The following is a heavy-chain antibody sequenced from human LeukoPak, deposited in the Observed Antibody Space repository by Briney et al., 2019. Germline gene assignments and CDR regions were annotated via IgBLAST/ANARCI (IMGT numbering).Heavy chain of an antibody. V-gene: IGHV3-74*01. J-gene: IGHJ5*02. D-gene: IGHD2-21*01. Sequence: PGGSLRLSCAAPGFSFSNYWMHWVRQAPGKGLVWVSRINNDGSSTTYADSVKGRFTISRDNAKNTLYLQMNSLRAEDTAVYYCARDGVEFYNWFDPWGQGTLVTVSS. CDR1: GFSFSNYW. CDR3: ARDGVEFYNWFDP. CDR2: INNDGSST.